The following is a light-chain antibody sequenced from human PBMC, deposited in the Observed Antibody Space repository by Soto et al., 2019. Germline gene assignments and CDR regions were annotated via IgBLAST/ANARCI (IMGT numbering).Light chain of an antibody. V-gene: IGKV1-5*01. CDR2: DAS. CDR3: QQYNSYWLT. CDR1: QSISSW. Sequence: DIQMTQSPSTLSASVGDRVTITCRASQSISSWLAWYQQKPGKAPRLLIYDASSLESGVPSRFSGSGSGTEFTLTISSLQPDDFATYYCQQYNSYWLTFGGGTKVDIK. J-gene: IGKJ4*01.